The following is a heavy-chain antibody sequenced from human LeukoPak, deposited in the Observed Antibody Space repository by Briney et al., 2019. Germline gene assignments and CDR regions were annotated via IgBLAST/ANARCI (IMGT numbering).Heavy chain of an antibody. V-gene: IGHV4-59*01. CDR2: IYYSGNT. CDR3: ARDVGATPGYFDY. Sequence: SETLSLTRTVSGGSLSSYDWNWIRQPPGKGLEWIAYIYYSGNTNYNPSLKSRVTISVDTSKNQFSLKLSSVTAEGTAVYYCARDVGATPGYFDYWGQGTLVTVSS. CDR1: GGSLSSYD. D-gene: IGHD1-26*01. J-gene: IGHJ4*02.